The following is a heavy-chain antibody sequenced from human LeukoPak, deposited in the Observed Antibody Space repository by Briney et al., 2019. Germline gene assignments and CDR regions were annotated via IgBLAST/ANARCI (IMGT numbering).Heavy chain of an antibody. CDR1: GGSISSYY. V-gene: IGHV4-59*01. Sequence: SETLSLTCTVSGGSISSYYWSWIRQPPGKGLEWIGYIYYSGSTNYNPSLKSRVTISVDTSKNQSSLKLSSVTAADTAVYYCTRDRSALDTWGQGTIITVSS. CDR2: IYYSGST. J-gene: IGHJ3*02. CDR3: TRDRSALDT.